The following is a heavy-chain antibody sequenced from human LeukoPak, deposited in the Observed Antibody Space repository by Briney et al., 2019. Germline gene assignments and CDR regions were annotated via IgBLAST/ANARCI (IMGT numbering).Heavy chain of an antibody. CDR3: ARDRAVATIGGVDY. CDR2: INPNSGGT. V-gene: IGHV1-2*02. Sequence: ASVKVSCKASGYTFTGYYMHWVRQAPGPGLEWMGWINPNSGGTNYAQKFQGRVTMTRDTSISTAYMELSRLRSDDTAVYYCARDRAVATIGGVDYWGQGTLVTVSS. D-gene: IGHD5-12*01. CDR1: GYTFTGYY. J-gene: IGHJ4*02.